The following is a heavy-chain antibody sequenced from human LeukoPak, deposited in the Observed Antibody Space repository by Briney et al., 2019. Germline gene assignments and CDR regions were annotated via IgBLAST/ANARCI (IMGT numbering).Heavy chain of an antibody. J-gene: IGHJ4*02. Sequence: GGSLRLSCAASGFTFSSYGMHWVRQAPGKGLEWVAFIRYDGSNKYYADSVKGRFTISRDNSKNTLYLQINSLRAEDTAVYYCAKAPVTTCSGAYCYPFDYWSQGTLVTVSS. CDR2: IRYDGSNK. CDR3: AKAPVTTCSGAYCYPFDY. CDR1: GFTFSSYG. D-gene: IGHD2-15*01. V-gene: IGHV3-30*02.